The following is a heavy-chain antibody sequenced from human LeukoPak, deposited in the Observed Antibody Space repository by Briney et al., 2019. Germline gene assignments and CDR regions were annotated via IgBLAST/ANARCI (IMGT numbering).Heavy chain of an antibody. J-gene: IGHJ5*02. Sequence: PGESLKISCKGSGYSFTNYWIVWVRQMPGRDLEYMGFIYPGDSNTRYSPSFQGQVTISADKSISTAYLQWSSLKASDTAMYYCARHRISDYDSGVSWCDPWGQGTLVTVSS. D-gene: IGHD5-12*01. V-gene: IGHV5-51*01. CDR3: ARHRISDYDSGVSWCDP. CDR2: IYPGDSNT. CDR1: GYSFTNYW.